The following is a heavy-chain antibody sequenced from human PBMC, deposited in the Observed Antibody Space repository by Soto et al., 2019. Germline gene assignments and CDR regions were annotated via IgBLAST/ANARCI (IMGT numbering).Heavy chain of an antibody. V-gene: IGHV1-24*01. J-gene: IGHJ4*02. CDR1: GYTLTELS. Sequence: ASVKVSCKVSGYTLTELSMHWVRQAPGKGLEWMGGFDPEDGETIYAQKFQGRVTMTEDTSTDTAYMELSSLRSEDTAVYYCAASYQLLSSFDYWGQGTLVTVSS. D-gene: IGHD2-2*01. CDR3: AASYQLLSSFDY. CDR2: FDPEDGET.